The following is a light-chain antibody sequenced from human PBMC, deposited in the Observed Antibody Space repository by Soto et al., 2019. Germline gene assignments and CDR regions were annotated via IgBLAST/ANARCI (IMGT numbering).Light chain of an antibody. V-gene: IGLV2-11*01. CDR3: CSYAGSYTFHVV. Sequence: QSALTQPRSVSGSPGQSVTISCTGTNSDVGGYNYVSWYQQHPGKAPKLMIYDVSKRPSGVPDRFSGSKSGNTASLTISGLQAEDEADYYCCSYAGSYTFHVVFGGGTKLTVL. J-gene: IGLJ2*01. CDR1: NSDVGGYNY. CDR2: DVS.